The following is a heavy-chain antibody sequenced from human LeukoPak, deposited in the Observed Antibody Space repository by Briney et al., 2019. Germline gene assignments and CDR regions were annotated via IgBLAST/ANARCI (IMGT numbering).Heavy chain of an antibody. CDR1: GYSLSDLS. Sequence: GASVKVSCKISGYSLSDLSIHWGREAPGEGLEGRGGFDSENNKMVYSQKCQGRGTITEDTSADTAYMELTSLRSEDTAVYFCATDRVYRSSGRSWGFFDYWGQGTLVIVSS. V-gene: IGHV1-24*01. CDR3: ATDRVYRSSGRSWGFFDY. J-gene: IGHJ4*02. CDR2: FDSENNKM. D-gene: IGHD6-19*01.